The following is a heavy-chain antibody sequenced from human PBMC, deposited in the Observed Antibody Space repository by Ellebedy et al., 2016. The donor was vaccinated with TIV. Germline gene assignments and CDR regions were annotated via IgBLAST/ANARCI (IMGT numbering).Heavy chain of an antibody. Sequence: SETLSLTCAVYGGSFSGYYWSWIRQPPGKGLEWIGYIYYGSANYNPSLKSRVTISVDTSKNQFSLRLTSVTAADAAVYYCARTFTETLGGWSTHWVLDYWGQGTLVTASS. V-gene: IGHV4-34*01. CDR1: GGSFSGYY. J-gene: IGHJ4*02. CDR2: IYYGSA. D-gene: IGHD2-2*01. CDR3: ARTFTETLGGWSTHWVLDY.